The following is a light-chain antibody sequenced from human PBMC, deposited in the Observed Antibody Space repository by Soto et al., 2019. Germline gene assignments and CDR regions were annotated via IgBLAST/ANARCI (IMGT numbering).Light chain of an antibody. CDR1: QIVDSSY. CDR2: GAS. J-gene: IGKJ1*01. CDR3: QQRSKMPLT. Sequence: EIVLTQSPGTLSLSPGERATLSCRASQIVDSSYLAWYQQKPGQAPRLLIYGASSRATGIPDRFSGSGSGTDFTLTISSLEPEDFAIYYCQQRSKMPLTFGHGTKVDLK. V-gene: IGKV3D-20*02.